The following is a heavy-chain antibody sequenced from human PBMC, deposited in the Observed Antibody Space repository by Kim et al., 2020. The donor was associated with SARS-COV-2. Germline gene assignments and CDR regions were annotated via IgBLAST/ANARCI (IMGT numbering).Heavy chain of an antibody. CDR3: PRDWAPSFGSGSYLFVH. D-gene: IGHD3-10*01. J-gene: IGHJ4*02. V-gene: IGHV3-30*04. Sequence: GGSLRLSCASSGFTFSRYSMHWFRQAQGKWLEWVAFISREGSNKYYADSVKGRFTISRDSSKSTVFLQMNGLRDEETAVYYCPRDWAPSFGSGSYLFVHWGLGTLFAGSS. CDR2: ISREGSNK. CDR1: GFTFSRYS.